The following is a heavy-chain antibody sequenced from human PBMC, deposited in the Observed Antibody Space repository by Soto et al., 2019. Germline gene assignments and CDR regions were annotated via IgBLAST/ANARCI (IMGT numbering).Heavy chain of an antibody. D-gene: IGHD2-21*02. J-gene: IGHJ4*02. CDR2: ISSSGYSA. CDR1: GFTYNNYA. CDR3: AKGFVVVAANFDS. V-gene: IGHV3-23*01. Sequence: EVQLLESGGALVQPGVSLSLSCAASGFTYNNYAMGWVRQAPGKGLEWVSAISSSGYSAYYADSVKGRFTISRDNSRNTFLLQMNKLGAEDAAVYYGAKGFVVVAANFDSWGQGT.